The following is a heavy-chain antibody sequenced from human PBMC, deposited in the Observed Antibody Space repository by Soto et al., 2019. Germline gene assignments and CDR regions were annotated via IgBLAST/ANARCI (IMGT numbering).Heavy chain of an antibody. V-gene: IGHV3-66*01. J-gene: IGHJ4*02. D-gene: IGHD3-16*01. CDR3: ARDPWAADY. CDR1: GFTVSTKY. Sequence: EVQLVESGGGLVQPGGSLRLSCAASGFTVSTKYMSWVRQAPGKGLEWVSVIYSGGSTFYADSVRGRFTISRDNSKNTVNLQRNSLRAEDTAVYYCARDPWAADYWGQGILVTVSS. CDR2: IYSGGST.